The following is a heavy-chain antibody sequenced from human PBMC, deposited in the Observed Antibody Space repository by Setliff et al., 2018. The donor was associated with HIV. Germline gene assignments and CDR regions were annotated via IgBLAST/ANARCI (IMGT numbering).Heavy chain of an antibody. CDR3: ARDTAELLGLYYYYGMDV. V-gene: IGHV3-21*01. CDR2: ISSSSSYI. CDR1: RFTFSSYS. D-gene: IGHD1-26*01. Sequence: GESLRLSCAASRFTFSSYSMNWVRQAPGKGLEWVSSISSSSSYIYYADSVKGRFTISRDNAKNSLYLQMNSLRAEDTAVYYCARDTAELLGLYYYYGMDVWGQGTTVTVSS. J-gene: IGHJ6*02.